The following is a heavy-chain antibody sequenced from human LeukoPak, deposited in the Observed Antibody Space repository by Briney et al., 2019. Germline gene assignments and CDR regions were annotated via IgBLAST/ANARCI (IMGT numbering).Heavy chain of an antibody. V-gene: IGHV3-23*01. CDR2: ISGSGGST. D-gene: IGHD5-18*01. CDR3: AREGYGYSFDY. CDR1: GFTFSSYG. J-gene: IGHJ4*02. Sequence: TGGSLRLSCAASGFTFSSYGMSWVRQAPGKGLEWVSGISGSGGSTYYADSVKGRFTISRDNSKNTLYLQMNSLRAEDTAVYYCAREGYGYSFDYWGQGTLVTVSS.